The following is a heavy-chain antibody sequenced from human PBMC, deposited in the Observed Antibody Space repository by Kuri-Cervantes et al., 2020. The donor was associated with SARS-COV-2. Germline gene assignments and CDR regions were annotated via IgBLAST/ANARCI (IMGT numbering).Heavy chain of an antibody. V-gene: IGHV1-69*04. CDR2: IIPILGIA. J-gene: IGHJ4*02. Sequence: SVKVSCKASGGTFSSYAISWVRQAPGQGLEWMGRIIPILGIANYAQKFQGRVTITADKSTSTAYMELSSLRSDDTAVYYCARACSSTSCYFSEFDYWGQGTLVTVSS. CDR3: ARACSSTSCYFSEFDY. CDR1: GGTFSSYA. D-gene: IGHD2-2*01.